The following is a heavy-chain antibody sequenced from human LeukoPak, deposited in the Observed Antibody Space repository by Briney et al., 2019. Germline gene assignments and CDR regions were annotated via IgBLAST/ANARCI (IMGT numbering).Heavy chain of an antibody. V-gene: IGHV1-46*01. D-gene: IGHD4-17*01. CDR2: INPSGGST. CDR1: GYTFTSYY. CDR3: ARSHGDFDFDY. J-gene: IGHJ4*02. Sequence: ASVNVSCKASGYTFTSYYMHWVRQAPGQGLEWMGIINPSGGSTSYAQKFQGRVTMTRDTSTSTVYMELSSLRSEDTAVYYCARSHGDFDFDYWGQGTLVTVSS.